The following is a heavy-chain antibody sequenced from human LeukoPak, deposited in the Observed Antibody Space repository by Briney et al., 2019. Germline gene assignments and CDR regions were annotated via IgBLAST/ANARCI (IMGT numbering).Heavy chain of an antibody. Sequence: GGSLRLSCAASGFTFSSYAMGWVRQSPGKGLEWVSAISGSSSSTYYTDSVKGRFTISRDNSKNTLYLQMNSLRAEDTAIYYCVGYTGSYRSNYWGQGTLVTVSP. CDR1: GFTFSSYA. D-gene: IGHD3-10*01. J-gene: IGHJ4*02. V-gene: IGHV3-23*01. CDR2: ISGSSSST. CDR3: VGYTGSYRSNY.